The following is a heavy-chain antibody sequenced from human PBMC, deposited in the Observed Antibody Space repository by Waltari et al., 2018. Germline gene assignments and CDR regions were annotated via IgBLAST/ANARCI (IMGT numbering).Heavy chain of an antibody. V-gene: IGHV4-39*07. D-gene: IGHD3-3*01. CDR3: ARASTAIFGVVITGYNI. Sequence: QLQESGPGLVKPSETVSLTCSVSGDAIMRNNYHWGWIRQSPGKGLEWIGSIYNSGTTYYNPSLKGRVFISVDASRNEFSLRVTTVTAADTAVYYCARASTAIFGVVITGYNIWGQGTMVTVSS. CDR1: GDAIMRNNYH. CDR2: IYNSGTT. J-gene: IGHJ3*02.